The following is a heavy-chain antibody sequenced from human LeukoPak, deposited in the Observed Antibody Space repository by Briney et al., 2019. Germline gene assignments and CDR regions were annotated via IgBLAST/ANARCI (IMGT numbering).Heavy chain of an antibody. V-gene: IGHV3-33*06. CDR2: IWYDGSNK. Sequence: GGSLRLSCAASGFTFSSYGMHWVRQAPGKGLEWVAVIWYDGSNKYYADSVQGRFTISRDNSKNTLYLQMNSLRAEDTAVYYCAKDRAEMVLVPKLLFDYWGQGTLVTVSS. CDR3: AKDRAEMVLVPKLLFDY. J-gene: IGHJ4*02. D-gene: IGHD4/OR15-4a*01. CDR1: GFTFSSYG.